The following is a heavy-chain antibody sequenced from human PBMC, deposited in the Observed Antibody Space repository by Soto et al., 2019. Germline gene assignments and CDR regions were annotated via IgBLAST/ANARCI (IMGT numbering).Heavy chain of an antibody. V-gene: IGHV3-23*01. J-gene: IGHJ6*04. D-gene: IGHD6-6*01. CDR2: ISGGGDGT. CDR1: GFTFSTFA. Sequence: PGGSLRLSCAASGFTFSTFAMSWVRQAPGKGLEWVSTISGGGDGTYYADSVKGLFTISRDNSKNTMYLQMDSLRAEDTAVYYCAKDRPTTSSSKMDVWGKGTTVTVSS. CDR3: AKDRPTTSSSKMDV.